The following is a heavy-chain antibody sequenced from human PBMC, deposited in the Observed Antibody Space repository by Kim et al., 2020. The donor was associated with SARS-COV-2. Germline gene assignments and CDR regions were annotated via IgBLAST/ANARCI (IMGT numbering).Heavy chain of an antibody. D-gene: IGHD6-13*01. CDR3: ARVVEYSSSWPPIYGMDV. CDR1: GFTFSSYE. V-gene: IGHV3-48*03. J-gene: IGHJ6*02. CDR2: ISSSGSTI. Sequence: GGSLRLSCAASGFTFSSYEMNWVRQAPGKGLEWVSYISSSGSTIYYADSVKGRFTISRDNAKNSLYLQMNSLRAEDTAVYYCARVVEYSSSWPPIYGMDVWGQGTTVTVSS.